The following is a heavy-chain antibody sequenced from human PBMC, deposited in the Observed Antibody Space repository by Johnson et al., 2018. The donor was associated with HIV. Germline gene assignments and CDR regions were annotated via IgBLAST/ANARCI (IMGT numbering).Heavy chain of an antibody. D-gene: IGHD3-16*01. CDR1: GFTFSSYW. CDR2: INSDGSST. V-gene: IGHV3-74*01. CDR3: AREGEPDGFDI. J-gene: IGHJ3*02. Sequence: VQLVESGGGLVQPGGSLRLSCAVSGFTFSSYWMHWVRQAPGKGLVWVSRINSDGSSTRYADSVKGRFTISRDNAKNTLYLQMNSLRAEDTAVYYCAREGEPDGFDIWGQGTMVTVSS.